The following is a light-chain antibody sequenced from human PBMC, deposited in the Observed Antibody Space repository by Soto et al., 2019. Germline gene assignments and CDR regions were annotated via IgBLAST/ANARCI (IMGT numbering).Light chain of an antibody. Sequence: DIVMTQSPDSLAVSLGERATFNCKSSQSVLYSPNNKNYLAWYQQKPGQPPKLLIYWASTRESGVPDRFSGSGSGTDFTLTISSLQAEDVACYYCQQYYSTPWTFGQGTKVEI. CDR1: QSVLYSPNNKNY. J-gene: IGKJ1*01. V-gene: IGKV4-1*01. CDR2: WAS. CDR3: QQYYSTPWT.